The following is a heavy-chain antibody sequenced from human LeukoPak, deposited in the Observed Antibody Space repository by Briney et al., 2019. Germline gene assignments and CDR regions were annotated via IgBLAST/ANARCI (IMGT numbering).Heavy chain of an antibody. J-gene: IGHJ4*02. CDR2: INPNSGGT. D-gene: IGHD1-26*01. CDR1: GGTFSSYA. V-gene: IGHV1-2*02. Sequence: GSSVKVSCKASGGTFSSYAINWVRQATGQGLEWMGWINPNSGGTNYAQKFQGRVTMTRDTSISTAYMELSRLRSDDTAVYYCARVAVGAALLVYWGQGTLVTVSS. CDR3: ARVAVGAALLVY.